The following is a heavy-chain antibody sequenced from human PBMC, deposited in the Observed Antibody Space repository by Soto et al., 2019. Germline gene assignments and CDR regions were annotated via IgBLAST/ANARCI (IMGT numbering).Heavy chain of an antibody. V-gene: IGHV3-15*01. CDR2: IKNKDHGAPT. J-gene: IGHJ4*02. D-gene: IGHD1-26*01. CDR3: TTDGIYSGGFDF. Sequence: EVQLVESGGGLVKPGGSLRLSCAASGFTFTNAWMSWVRQAPGKGLERVGRIKNKDHGAPTDYPTSVEGRFPISRDDSDYTVYLHLNRLKSVDKAVYYFTTDGIYSGGFDFWGRRTMVTVSS. CDR1: GFTFTNAW.